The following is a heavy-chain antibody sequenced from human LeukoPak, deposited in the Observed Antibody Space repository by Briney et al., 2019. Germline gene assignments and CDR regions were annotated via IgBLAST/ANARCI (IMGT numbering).Heavy chain of an antibody. CDR1: GYTFTGYY. J-gene: IGHJ3*02. D-gene: IGHD3-9*01. V-gene: IGHV1-2*02. CDR2: INPNSGGT. Sequence: ASVKVSCKASGYTFTGYYVHWVRQAPGQGLEWMGWINPNSGGTKYAQTFQGRVTMTRDTSITTAYMELTRLTSDDTAVYYCARDLGPYYDVLNGYERLQNDAFDIWGQGTMVT. CDR3: ARDLGPYYDVLNGYERLQNDAFDI.